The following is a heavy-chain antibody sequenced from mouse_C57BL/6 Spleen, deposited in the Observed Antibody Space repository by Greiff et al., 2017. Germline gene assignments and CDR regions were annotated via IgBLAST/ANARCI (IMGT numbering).Heavy chain of an antibody. V-gene: IGHV1-15*01. CDR1: GYTFTDYE. CDR2: IDPETGGT. CDR3: TRHGYYSLWYFDV. D-gene: IGHD2-3*01. J-gene: IGHJ1*03. Sequence: QVHVKQSGAELVRPGASVTLSCKASGYTFTDYEMHWVKQTPVHGLEWIGAIDPETGGTAYNQKFKGKAILTADKSSSTAYMELRSLTSEDSAVYYYTRHGYYSLWYFDVWGTGTTVTVSS.